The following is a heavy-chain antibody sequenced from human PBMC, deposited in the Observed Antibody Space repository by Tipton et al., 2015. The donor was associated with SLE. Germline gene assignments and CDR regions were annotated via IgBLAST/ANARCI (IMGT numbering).Heavy chain of an antibody. CDR1: GFAVSENY. Sequence: SLRLSCAASGFAVSENYMSWVRQAPGKGLEWVSVVFVGGSTYYADSVKGRFTITRDSSKNALFLQMNSLRSEDTAVYYCARGLFGYYYYMDVWGKGTTVTVSS. CDR2: VFVGGST. CDR3: ARGLFGYYYYMDV. D-gene: IGHD3-16*01. J-gene: IGHJ6*03. V-gene: IGHV3-66*02.